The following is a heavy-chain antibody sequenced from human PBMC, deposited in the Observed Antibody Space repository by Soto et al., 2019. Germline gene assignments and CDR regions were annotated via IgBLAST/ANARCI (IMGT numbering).Heavy chain of an antibody. J-gene: IGHJ1*01. V-gene: IGHV3-23*01. CDR3: AKEIGIGRPLAEYFHP. D-gene: IGHD2-15*01. CDR2: ISGSGTDT. Sequence: EVQLLESGGALIQPGGSLRLSCAASGFTFSSYAMSWVRQAPGKGLEWVSAISGSGTDTYYANSVKGRFTISRDNSKNTLYLQMNRLRAEDTALYYCAKEIGIGRPLAEYFHPWGQGTLVTVSS. CDR1: GFTFSSYA.